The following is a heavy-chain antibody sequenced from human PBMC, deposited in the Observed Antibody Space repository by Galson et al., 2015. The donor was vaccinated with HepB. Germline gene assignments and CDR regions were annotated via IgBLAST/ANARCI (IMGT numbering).Heavy chain of an antibody. J-gene: IGHJ4*02. Sequence: SLRLSCAASGFTFSAYGMHWVRQAPGKGLEWVAIIWSDGSNKYYADSVKGRFTISRDNSKNTLYLQMNSLSAEDTAVYYCVVVVAATGGYWGQGTLVTVSS. CDR3: VVVVAATGGY. CDR2: IWSDGSNK. V-gene: IGHV3-33*01. D-gene: IGHD2-15*01. CDR1: GFTFSAYG.